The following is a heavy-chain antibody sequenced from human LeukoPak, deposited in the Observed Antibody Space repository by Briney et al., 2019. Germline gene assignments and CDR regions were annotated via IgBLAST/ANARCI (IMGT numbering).Heavy chain of an antibody. CDR2: ISTYNGNT. CDR1: GYTFTSFG. Sequence: ASVKVSCKASGYTFTSFGISWVRQAPGQGLEWMGWISTYNGNTNYAQKLQGRVTMTTDTFTSTAYMEPRSLRSDDTAVYYCAREFIVVVPAAAYGMDVWGQGTTVTVSS. J-gene: IGHJ6*02. V-gene: IGHV1-18*01. CDR3: AREFIVVVPAAAYGMDV. D-gene: IGHD2-2*01.